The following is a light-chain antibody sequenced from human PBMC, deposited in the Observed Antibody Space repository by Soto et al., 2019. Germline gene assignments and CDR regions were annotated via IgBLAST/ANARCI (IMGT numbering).Light chain of an antibody. CDR2: GAS. J-gene: IGKJ1*01. V-gene: IGKV3-20*01. Sequence: EIVLTQSPGTLSLSPGDSTTLSCRASQSVSSSYLAWYQQKSGQPPRLLMYGASSRAAGIPDRFSGRGSGTDFTLTISRLEPEDFAVYYCQQFGSSPPTFGQGTKVDIK. CDR3: QQFGSSPPT. CDR1: QSVSSSY.